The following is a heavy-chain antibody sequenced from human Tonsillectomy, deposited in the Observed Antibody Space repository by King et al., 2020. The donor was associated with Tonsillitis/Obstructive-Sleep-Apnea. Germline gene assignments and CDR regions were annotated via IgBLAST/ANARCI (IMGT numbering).Heavy chain of an antibody. CDR2: IYYSGST. D-gene: IGHD3-3*01. Sequence: QLQESGPGLVKPSETLSLTCTVSGGSISSSSYYWGWIRQPPGKGLEWIGSIYYSGSTYYNPSLKRRFTISVDTSKNQFSLTPGSVTAADTAVYYCARHHYDFWSGYLLFDPWGQGTLVTVSS. CDR1: GGSISSSSYY. J-gene: IGHJ5*02. CDR3: ARHHYDFWSGYLLFDP. V-gene: IGHV4-39*01.